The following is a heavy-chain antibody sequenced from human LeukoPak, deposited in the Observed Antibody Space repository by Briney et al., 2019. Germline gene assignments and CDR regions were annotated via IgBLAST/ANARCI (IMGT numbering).Heavy chain of an antibody. CDR2: ISVYNGNT. Sequence: ASVKVSCKASGYTFSSYGISWVRQAPGQGLEWMGWISVYNGNTNYAQQLQGRVTMTTDPSTSTAYMELRSLRSDDTAVYYCTRDVPYESSGYLTRPFDAFDIWGQGTMVTVSS. V-gene: IGHV1-18*01. CDR1: GYTFSSYG. D-gene: IGHD3-22*01. CDR3: TRDVPYESSGYLTRPFDAFDI. J-gene: IGHJ3*02.